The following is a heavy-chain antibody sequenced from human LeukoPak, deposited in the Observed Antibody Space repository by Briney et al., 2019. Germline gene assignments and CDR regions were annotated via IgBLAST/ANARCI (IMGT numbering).Heavy chain of an antibody. CDR1: GFTFSTHW. J-gene: IGHJ4*02. CDR2: INRDGSTT. CDR3: AKVGFSEMEWLLYSDH. V-gene: IGHV3-74*01. Sequence: PGGSLRLSCAASGFTFSTHWMHWVRQSPGKGLVWVSSINRDGSTTTYADSVKGRFTISRDNGKNTLYLQMNSLRAEDTAVYYCAKVGFSEMEWLLYSDHWGQGTLVTVSS. D-gene: IGHD3-3*01.